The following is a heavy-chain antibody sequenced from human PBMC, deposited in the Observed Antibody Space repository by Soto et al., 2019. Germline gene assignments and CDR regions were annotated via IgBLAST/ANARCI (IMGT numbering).Heavy chain of an antibody. D-gene: IGHD3-10*01. CDR2: IRQSGDRS. J-gene: IGHJ4*02. CDR1: GFTVDDYA. CDR3: VTAVRTRLDN. Sequence: GGSLRLSCVSSGFTVDDYAMHWVRQAPGKGLEWVSSIRQSGDRSSYADSAKGRFTISRDNSKNTLYLQMNGLRLDDTAVYYCVTAVRTRLDNWGPGTLVTVSS. V-gene: IGHV3-23*01.